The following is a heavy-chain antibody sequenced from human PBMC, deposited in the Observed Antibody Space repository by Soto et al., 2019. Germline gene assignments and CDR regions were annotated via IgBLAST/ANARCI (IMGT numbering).Heavy chain of an antibody. CDR2: IYYSGST. CDR3: ARRPIIAVFAEGWFDP. CDR1: GGSISSSSYY. J-gene: IGHJ5*02. Sequence: PSETLSLTCTVSGGSISSSSYYWGWIRQPPGKGLEWIGSIYYSGSTYYNPSLKSRVTISVDTSKNQFSLKLSSVTAADTAVYYCARRPIIAVFAEGWFDPWGQGTLVTVSS. D-gene: IGHD6-19*01. V-gene: IGHV4-39*01.